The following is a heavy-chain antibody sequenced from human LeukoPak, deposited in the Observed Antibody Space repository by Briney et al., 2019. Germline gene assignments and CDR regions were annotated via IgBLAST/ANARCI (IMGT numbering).Heavy chain of an antibody. Sequence: PGGSLRLSCAASGFTFSSYGMHWVRQAPGKGLEWVSVICCGGSNTYYADSVKGRFTISRDNSKNTLYLQMNSLRAEDTAVYYCSKGLRWRQYPKVSPDYWRRETLVSVST. V-gene: IGHV3-30*18. J-gene: IGHJ4*02. CDR2: ICCGGSNT. D-gene: IGHD5/OR15-5a*01. CDR3: SKGLRWRQYPKVSPDY. CDR1: GFTFSSYG.